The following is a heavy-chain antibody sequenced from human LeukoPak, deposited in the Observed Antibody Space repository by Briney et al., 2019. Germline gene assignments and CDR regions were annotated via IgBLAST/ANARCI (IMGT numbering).Heavy chain of an antibody. V-gene: IGHV4-34*01. CDR2: INHSGST. D-gene: IGHD3-22*01. CDR1: GGSFSGYY. Sequence: SETLSLTCAVYGGSFSGYYWSWIRQPPGKGLEWIGEINHSGSTNYNPSLKSRVTISVDTSKKQFSLKLSSVTAADTAVYYCARGAGYYDSSGLYWGQGTLVTVSS. J-gene: IGHJ4*02. CDR3: ARGAGYYDSSGLY.